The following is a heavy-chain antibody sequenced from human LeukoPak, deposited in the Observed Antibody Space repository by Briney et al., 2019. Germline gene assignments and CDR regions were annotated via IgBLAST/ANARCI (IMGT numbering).Heavy chain of an antibody. D-gene: IGHD3-3*01. CDR2: IIPIFGTA. Sequence: GASVKVSCKASGGTFSSYAISWVRQAPGQGLEWMGGIIPIFGTANYAQKFQGRVTITTDESTSTAYMELSSLRSEDTAVYYCARMGRTSGHYGDWFDPWGQGTLVTVSS. CDR3: ARMGRTSGHYGDWFDP. V-gene: IGHV1-69*05. CDR1: GGTFSSYA. J-gene: IGHJ5*02.